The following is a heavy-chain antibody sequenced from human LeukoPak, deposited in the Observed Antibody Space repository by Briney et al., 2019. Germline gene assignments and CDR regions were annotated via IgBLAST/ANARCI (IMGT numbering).Heavy chain of an antibody. D-gene: IGHD5-18*01. CDR2: IYPGDSDT. Sequence: GEFLKISCKGSGYSFTSYWIGWVRQMPGKGLEWMGIIYPGDSDTRYSPSFQGQVTISADKSISTAYLQWSSLKASDIAMYYCARSRVDTTPYAAFDIWGQGTMVTVSS. J-gene: IGHJ3*02. V-gene: IGHV5-51*01. CDR3: ARSRVDTTPYAAFDI. CDR1: GYSFTSYW.